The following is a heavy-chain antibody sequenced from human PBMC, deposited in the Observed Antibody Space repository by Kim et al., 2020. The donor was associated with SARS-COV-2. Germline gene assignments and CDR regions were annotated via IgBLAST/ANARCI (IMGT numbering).Heavy chain of an antibody. CDR1: GFTFSSYS. CDR3: ARDSPYYYDSSGYYGDDYYYYGMDV. V-gene: IGHV3-21*01. Sequence: VGSLRLSCAASGFTFSSYSMNWVRQAPGKGLEWVSSISSSSSYIYYADSVKGRFTISRDNAKNSLYLQMNSLRAEDTAVYYCARDSPYYYDSSGYYGDDYYYYGMDVWGQGTTVTVSS. D-gene: IGHD3-22*01. CDR2: ISSSSSYI. J-gene: IGHJ6*02.